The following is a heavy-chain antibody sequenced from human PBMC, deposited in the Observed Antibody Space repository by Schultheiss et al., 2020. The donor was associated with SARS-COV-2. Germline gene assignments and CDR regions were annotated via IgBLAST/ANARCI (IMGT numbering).Heavy chain of an antibody. Sequence: GESLKISCAASGFIFSNYTMSWVRQAPGTGLEWVSYISSSVSTIYYADSVKGRFTISRDNSKNTLYLQMNSLRAEDTAVYYCARDGLWVTTTDYWGQGTLVTVSS. J-gene: IGHJ4*02. CDR2: ISSSVSTI. CDR1: GFIFSNYT. CDR3: ARDGLWVTTTDY. D-gene: IGHD4-17*01. V-gene: IGHV3-23*01.